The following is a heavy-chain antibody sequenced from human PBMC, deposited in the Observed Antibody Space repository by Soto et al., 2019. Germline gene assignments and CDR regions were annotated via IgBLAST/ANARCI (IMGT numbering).Heavy chain of an antibody. Sequence: PSETLSLTCTVSGGSISSYYWSWIRQPPGKGLEWVGYIYYSGSTNYNPSLKSRVTISVDMSKNQFSLKLSSVTAADTAVYYCARGRPVTKGYYYYYGMDVWGQGTTVTVSS. V-gene: IGHV4-59*01. CDR1: GGSISSYY. CDR3: ARGRPVTKGYYYYYGMDV. CDR2: IYYSGST. D-gene: IGHD4-17*01. J-gene: IGHJ6*02.